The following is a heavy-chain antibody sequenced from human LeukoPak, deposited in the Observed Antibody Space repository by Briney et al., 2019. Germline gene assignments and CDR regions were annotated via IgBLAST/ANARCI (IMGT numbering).Heavy chain of an antibody. J-gene: IGHJ4*02. V-gene: IGHV1-3*01. CDR3: ARSLGYCTRTTCSDTEEGY. CDR1: GYTFTSHT. CDR2: INAGNGDT. D-gene: IGHD2-2*01. Sequence: GASVKVSCKASGYTFTSHTLHWVRQAPGQRLEWMGWINAGNGDTKYSQKFQGRVTITRDTSANTAYMELCSLRSEDTAVYYCARSLGYCTRTTCSDTEEGYWGQGTLVTVSS.